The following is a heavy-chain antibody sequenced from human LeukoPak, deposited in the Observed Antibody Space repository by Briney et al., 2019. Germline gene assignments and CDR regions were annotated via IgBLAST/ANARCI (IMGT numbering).Heavy chain of an antibody. J-gene: IGHJ4*02. CDR2: IYPGDSDT. V-gene: IGHV5-51*01. D-gene: IGHD1-26*01. CDR1: GYSFTTYW. CDR3: ARQVGAPHTFDY. Sequence: GEPLKISCKGPGYSFTTYWIAWVRQMPVKGLEWMGIIYPGDSDTRYSPSFQGQVTISADKSITTAYLQWSSLKASDTAMYYCARQVGAPHTFDYWGQGTLVTVSS.